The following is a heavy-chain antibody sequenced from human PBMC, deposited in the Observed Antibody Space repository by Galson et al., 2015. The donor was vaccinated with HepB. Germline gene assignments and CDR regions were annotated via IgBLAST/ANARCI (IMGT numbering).Heavy chain of an antibody. CDR1: GLTFTNYA. CDR2: IYPDGHIT. J-gene: IGHJ4*02. V-gene: IGHV3-23*01. Sequence: SLRLSCAASGLTFTNYAMSWVRQAPGKGLEWVSGIYPDGHITYYADSVKGRFTISRDDSKHTVYLQMNSVRVEDTAVYFCAKDFCRADNCDPFDYWGQGTLVTVSS. CDR3: AKDFCRADNCDPFDY. D-gene: IGHD2-15*01.